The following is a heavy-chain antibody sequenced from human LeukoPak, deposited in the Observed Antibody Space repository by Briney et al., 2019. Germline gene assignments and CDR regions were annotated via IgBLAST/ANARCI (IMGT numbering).Heavy chain of an antibody. Sequence: ASVKVSCKASGYTFTGYYIHWVRQAPGQGLEWMGWINPNSGDTNYAQKFQGRVTMTRDTSISTAYMEVSRLRSDDTAVYYCARTLTTATWDYWGQGALVTVSS. V-gene: IGHV1-2*02. J-gene: IGHJ4*02. CDR3: ARTLTTATWDY. CDR1: GYTFTGYY. CDR2: INPNSGDT. D-gene: IGHD4-17*01.